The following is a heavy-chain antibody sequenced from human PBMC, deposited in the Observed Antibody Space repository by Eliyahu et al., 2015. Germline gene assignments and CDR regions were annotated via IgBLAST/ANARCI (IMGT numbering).Heavy chain of an antibody. CDR2: INHSGST. CDR3: ARGYGAASVN. D-gene: IGHD3-10*01. Sequence: QVQLQQWGAGLLKPSXTLSLTCAVXGGSFSGYYWSWIRQPPGKGLEWIGEINHSGSTNYNPSLKSRVTISVDTSKNQFSLKLSSVTAADTAVYYCARGYGAASVNWGQGTLVTVSS. CDR1: GGSFSGYY. J-gene: IGHJ4*02. V-gene: IGHV4-34*01.